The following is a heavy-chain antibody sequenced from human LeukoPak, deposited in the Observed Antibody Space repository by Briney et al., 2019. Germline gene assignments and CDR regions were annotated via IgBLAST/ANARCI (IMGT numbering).Heavy chain of an antibody. CDR1: RGCFRGSY. CDR2: INHRGST. J-gene: IGHJ5*02. Sequence: SATLSLTCPDNRGCFRGSYWSWIRPPPGKGLAWIGEINHRGSTNYHPSLKSRVTISVDTSKNQFSLKLSSVTAADTAVYYCARGKNSGSYSSWFDPWGQGTLVTVSS. CDR3: ARGKNSGSYSSWFDP. D-gene: IGHD3-10*01. V-gene: IGHV4-34*01.